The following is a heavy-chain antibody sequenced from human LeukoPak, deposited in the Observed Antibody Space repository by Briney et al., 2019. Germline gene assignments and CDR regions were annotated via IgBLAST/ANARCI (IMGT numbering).Heavy chain of an antibody. V-gene: IGHV3-21*01. Sequence: GGSLRLSCAASGFTFSSYAMSWVRQAPGKGLEWVSAISSGSSYIYYADSVKGRFTISRDDAKNSLYLQMNSLRAEDTAVYYCASGSGYCSGGSCSDYWGQGTLVTVSS. CDR3: ASGSGYCSGGSCSDY. J-gene: IGHJ4*02. CDR2: ISSGSSYI. D-gene: IGHD2-15*01. CDR1: GFTFSSYA.